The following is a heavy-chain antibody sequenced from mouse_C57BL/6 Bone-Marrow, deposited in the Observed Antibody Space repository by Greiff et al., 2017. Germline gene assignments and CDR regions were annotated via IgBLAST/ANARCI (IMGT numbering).Heavy chain of an antibody. J-gene: IGHJ4*01. V-gene: IGHV1-81*01. D-gene: IGHD2-3*01. CDR3: ARRSDCYYGYYYGLDY. Sequence: QVQLQQSGAELARPGASVKLSCKASGYTFTNYGISWVKQRTGQGLEWIGEIYPGSGNTYYNEKFKGKATLTADKSSSTAYLELRSLTSEDSAVYFCARRSDCYYGYYYGLDYWGQGTSVTVSS. CDR2: IYPGSGNT. CDR1: GYTFTNYG.